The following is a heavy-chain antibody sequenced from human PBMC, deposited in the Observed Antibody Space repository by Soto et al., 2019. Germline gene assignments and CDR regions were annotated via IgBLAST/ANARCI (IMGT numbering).Heavy chain of an antibody. J-gene: IGHJ4*02. CDR1: GYTFTGYY. V-gene: IGHV1-2*02. CDR2: INPNSGGT. Sequence: ASVKVSCKASGYTFTGYYMHWVRQAPGQGLEWMGWINPNSGGTNYAQNFQGRVTMTRDTSISTAYMEMSRPRSDDTAVYYSARGERSGYSYGPLPFEYWGQGTLVTVSS. D-gene: IGHD5-18*01. CDR3: ARGERSGYSYGPLPFEY.